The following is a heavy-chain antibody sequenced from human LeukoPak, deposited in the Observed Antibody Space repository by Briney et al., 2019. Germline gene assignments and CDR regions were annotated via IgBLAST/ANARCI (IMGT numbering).Heavy chain of an antibody. CDR3: ARDLGYSYTHALDY. J-gene: IGHJ4*02. D-gene: IGHD5-18*01. CDR1: GYTFTSYD. CDR2: MNPNSGNT. V-gene: IGHV1-8*01. Sequence: ASVKVSCKASGYTFTSYDINWVRQATGQGLEWMGWMNPNSGNTGYAQKFQGRVTMTRNTSISTAYMELSSLRSEDTAVYYCARDLGYSYTHALDYWGQGTLVTVSS.